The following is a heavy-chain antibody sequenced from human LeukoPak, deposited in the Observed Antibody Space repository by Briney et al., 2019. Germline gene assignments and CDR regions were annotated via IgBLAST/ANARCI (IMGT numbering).Heavy chain of an antibody. Sequence: PGGSLRLSCAASGFTFSSYWMSWVRQAPGKGLEWVANIKQDGSEKYYVDSVKGRFTISKDNAKNSLYLQMNSLRAEDTAVYYCARGYTAMNPYYYYGMDVWGQGTTVTVSS. CDR1: GFTFSSYW. D-gene: IGHD5-18*01. CDR2: IKQDGSEK. V-gene: IGHV3-7*01. J-gene: IGHJ6*02. CDR3: ARGYTAMNPYYYYGMDV.